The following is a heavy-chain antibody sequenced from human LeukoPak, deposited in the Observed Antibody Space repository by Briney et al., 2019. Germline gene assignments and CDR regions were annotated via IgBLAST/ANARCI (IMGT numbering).Heavy chain of an antibody. J-gene: IGHJ6*02. Sequence: GASVKVSCKASGGTFSSYTISWVRQAPGQGLELMGGIIPILGIANYAQKFQGRVTITADKSTSTAYMELSSLRSEDTAVYYCARVMGGYGDYDYYYGMDVWGQGTTVTVSS. CDR3: ARVMGGYGDYDYYYGMDV. CDR2: IIPILGIA. D-gene: IGHD4-17*01. CDR1: GGTFSSYT. V-gene: IGHV1-69*02.